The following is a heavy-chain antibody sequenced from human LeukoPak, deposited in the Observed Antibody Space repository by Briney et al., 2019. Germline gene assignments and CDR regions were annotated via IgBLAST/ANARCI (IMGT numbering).Heavy chain of an antibody. J-gene: IGHJ4*02. V-gene: IGHV3-30*02. CDR2: IRYDRSDK. D-gene: IGHD6-19*01. CDR1: GFTFSGFG. CDR3: ARDGPHSIAVAPYYFDY. Sequence: GGSLRLSCAGSGFTFSGFGMHWVRQAPGKGLEWVAFIRYDRSDKYYADSVKGRFTISRDNSKNTLYMQMSSLRVEDTAVYYCARDGPHSIAVAPYYFDYWGQGTLVTVSS.